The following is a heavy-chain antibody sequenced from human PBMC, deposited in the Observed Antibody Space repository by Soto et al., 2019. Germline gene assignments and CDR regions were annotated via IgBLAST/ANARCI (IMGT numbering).Heavy chain of an antibody. CDR1: GYTFSSYR. J-gene: IGHJ4*01. D-gene: IGHD1-7*01. Sequence: ASVKFSCKASGYTFSSYRITWVRQAPGQGLECMGWISGNSGNTHYAQKVQGRVTLTTXSXXSXXXMELRSLRYDDTAVYFCARDLSAGTTGYWG. CDR2: ISGNSGNT. CDR3: ARDLSAGTTGY. V-gene: IGHV1-18*01.